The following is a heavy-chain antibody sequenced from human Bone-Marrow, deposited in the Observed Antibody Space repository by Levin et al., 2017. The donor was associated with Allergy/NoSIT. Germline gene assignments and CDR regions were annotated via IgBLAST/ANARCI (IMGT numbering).Heavy chain of an antibody. CDR1: GFSLTTRAMS. Sequence: SGPTLVKPTQTLTLTCTVSGFSLTTRAMSVSWIRPPPGKALEWLAFIDWNDDKYYSTSLKTRLTISKDTSKNQVVLTMTNMDPVDTATYYCARISVPHAGYAFDIWGQGTMVTVSS. J-gene: IGHJ3*02. V-gene: IGHV2-70*01. CDR3: ARISVPHAGYAFDI. CDR2: IDWNDDK.